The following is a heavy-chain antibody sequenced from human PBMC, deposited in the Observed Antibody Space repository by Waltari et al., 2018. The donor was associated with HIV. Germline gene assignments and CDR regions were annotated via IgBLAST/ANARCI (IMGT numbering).Heavy chain of an antibody. CDR1: GGSISSNNW. CDR3: ASGGRVFGGMDV. J-gene: IGHJ6*02. V-gene: IGHV4-4*02. Sequence: QVQLQESGPGLVKPSGTLSLTCAVSGGSISSNNWWSWVRQPPGKGLEWIGEIYLSGSTNYNPSLESRVTISVDESKHQFSLMLISVTAADTAVYYCASGGRVFGGMDVWGQGTTVTVSS. D-gene: IGHD6-13*01. CDR2: IYLSGST.